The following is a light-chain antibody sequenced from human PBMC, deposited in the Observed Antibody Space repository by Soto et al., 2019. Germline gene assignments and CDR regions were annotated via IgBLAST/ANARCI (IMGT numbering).Light chain of an antibody. J-gene: IGKJ1*01. CDR3: LQHNSYPPA. CDR1: QGIGND. V-gene: IGKV1-17*01. CDR2: AAS. Sequence: DIQMTQSPSSLSASVGDRVTVTCRASQGIGNDLGWYQQKPGKAPKCLIYAASSLQRVVPSRFSGSGSGTEFTLTISSLQPEDFATYYCLQHNSYPPAFGQGTKVEIK.